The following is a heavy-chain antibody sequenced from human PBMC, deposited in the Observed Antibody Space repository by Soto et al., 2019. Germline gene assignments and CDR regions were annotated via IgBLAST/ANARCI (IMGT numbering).Heavy chain of an antibody. V-gene: IGHV1-69*01. CDR3: ARNYDFWSGYLNWFDP. D-gene: IGHD3-3*01. CDR2: IIPNFGTA. Sequence: QVPLVQSGAEVKKPGSSVKVSCKASGGTFSSYAINWVRQAPGQGLEWMGGIIPNFGTANYAQKFQGRVTNTADESTSTDYMELSSLRSEDTGVYYCARNYDFWSGYLNWFDPWGQGTLVTVSS. CDR1: GGTFSSYA. J-gene: IGHJ5*02.